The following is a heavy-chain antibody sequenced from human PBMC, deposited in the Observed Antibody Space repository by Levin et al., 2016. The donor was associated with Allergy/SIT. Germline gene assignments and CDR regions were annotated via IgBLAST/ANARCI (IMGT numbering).Heavy chain of an antibody. D-gene: IGHD3-10*01. CDR3: ARDGWFGELLSDY. V-gene: IGHV1-18*01. J-gene: IGHJ4*02. Sequence: WVRQAPGQGLEWMGWISAYNGNTNYAQKLQGRVTMTTDTSTSTAYMELRSLRSDDTAVYYCARDGWFGELLSDYWGQGTLVTVSS. CDR2: ISAYNGNT.